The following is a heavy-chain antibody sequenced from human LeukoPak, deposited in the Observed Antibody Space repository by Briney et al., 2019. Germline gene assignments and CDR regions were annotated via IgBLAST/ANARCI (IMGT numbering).Heavy chain of an antibody. J-gene: IGHJ4*02. CDR3: AKDRLAYSYAQPFDY. D-gene: IGHD3-16*01. CDR2: ISSSSNYI. Sequence: GGSLRLSCAAPGFTFNSYSMNWVRQAPGKGLEWVSSISSSSNYIYYADSVKGRFTISRDNAKNSLYLQMNGLRAEDTAVYYCAKDRLAYSYAQPFDYWGQGTLVTVSS. V-gene: IGHV3-21*04. CDR1: GFTFNSYS.